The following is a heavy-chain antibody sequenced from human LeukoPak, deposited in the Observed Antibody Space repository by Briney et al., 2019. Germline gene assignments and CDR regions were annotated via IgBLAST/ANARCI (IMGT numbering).Heavy chain of an antibody. D-gene: IGHD3-10*01. J-gene: IGHJ4*02. CDR1: GFTFSSYW. Sequence: GGSLRLSCAASGFTFSSYWMHWVRQAPGKGLVWVSRINSDGSSTSYADSVKGRFTISKDNSNNMVYLQMNSLRAEDTAVYYCAMGTFGDPLALWGQGTLVTVSS. V-gene: IGHV3-74*01. CDR2: INSDGSST. CDR3: AMGTFGDPLAL.